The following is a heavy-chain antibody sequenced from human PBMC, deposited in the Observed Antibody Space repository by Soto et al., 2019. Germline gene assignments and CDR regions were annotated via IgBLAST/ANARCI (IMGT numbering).Heavy chain of an antibody. CDR3: ARENGYCSGGRCYYYGMDV. V-gene: IGHV4-59*11. D-gene: IGHD2-15*01. CDR2: IYYSGST. Sequence: SETLSLTCTVSGGSISSHYWSWIRQPPGKGLEWIGYIYYSGSTNYNPSLKSRVTISVDTSKNQFSLKLSSVTAADTAVYYCARENGYCSGGRCYYYGMDVWGQGTTVTVSS. CDR1: GGSISSHY. J-gene: IGHJ6*02.